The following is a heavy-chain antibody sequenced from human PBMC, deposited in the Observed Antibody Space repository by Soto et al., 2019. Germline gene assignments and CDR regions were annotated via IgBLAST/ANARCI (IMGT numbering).Heavy chain of an antibody. J-gene: IGHJ6*02. CDR3: ASLSSSLGVYYYGMDV. V-gene: IGHV1-8*01. CDR2: MNANSGNT. CDR1: EYTFTSYD. D-gene: IGHD6-13*01. Sequence: ASVKVSCKASEYTFTSYDIHWVRQATGQGLEWMGWMNANSGNTGFAQKFQGRVTITADESTSTAYMELSSLRSEDTAVYYCASLSSSLGVYYYGMDVWGQGTTVTVSS.